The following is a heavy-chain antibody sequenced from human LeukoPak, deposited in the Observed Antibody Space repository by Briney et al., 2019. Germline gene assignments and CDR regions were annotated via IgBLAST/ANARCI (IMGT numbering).Heavy chain of an antibody. Sequence: PGGCLRLSCAASGFTFSSYWMHWVRQAPGKGLKWVSAISGSGGSTYYADSVKGRFTISRDNSKNTLYLQMNSLRAEDTAVYYCARERHYYYYGMDVWGQGTTVTVSS. CDR3: ARERHYYYYGMDV. V-gene: IGHV3-23*01. CDR2: ISGSGGST. CDR1: GFTFSSYW. J-gene: IGHJ6*02.